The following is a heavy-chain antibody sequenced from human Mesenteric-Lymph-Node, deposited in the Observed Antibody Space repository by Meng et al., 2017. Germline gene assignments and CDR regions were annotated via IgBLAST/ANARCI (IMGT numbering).Heavy chain of an antibody. CDR3: LRGSGGSV. CDR1: GAAIGTYN. D-gene: IGHD3-10*01. J-gene: IGHJ1*01. V-gene: IGHV4-4*07. Sequence: QVHLLESGPGLVKPSETLSLPCTVSGAAIGTYNWGWIRQPAGKGLEWIGEIPHRGSSAYNPSLKSRVSMSIDKSKNQFSLKLTSVTAADTAVYHCLRGSGGSVWGQGTLVTVSS. CDR2: IPHRGSS.